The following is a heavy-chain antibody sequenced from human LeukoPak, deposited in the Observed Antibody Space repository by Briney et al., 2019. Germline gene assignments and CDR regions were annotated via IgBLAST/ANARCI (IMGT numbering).Heavy chain of an antibody. J-gene: IGHJ4*02. Sequence: GGSLRLSCAASGFTFSSYAMSWVRQAPGKGLEWVSAISGSGGSTYYADSVKGRFTISRDNSKNTLYLQMNSLRAEDTAVYYCAKAGGYYDRSGCVFDYWGQGTLVTVSS. CDR1: GFTFSSYA. CDR3: AKAGGYYDRSGCVFDY. CDR2: ISGSGGST. V-gene: IGHV3-23*01. D-gene: IGHD3-22*01.